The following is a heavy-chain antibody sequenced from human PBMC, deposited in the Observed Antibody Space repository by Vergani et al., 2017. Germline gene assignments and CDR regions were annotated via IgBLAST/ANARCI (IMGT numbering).Heavy chain of an antibody. CDR3: ARVGAAGTYYMDV. J-gene: IGHJ6*03. CDR2: ISSSSSYI. V-gene: IGHV3-21*01. CDR1: GFTFSSYS. Sequence: EVQLVESGGGLVKPGGSLRLSCAASGFTFSSYSMNWVRQAPGKGLEWVSSISSSSSYIYYADSVKSRFTIARDNAKNSLYLQMNSLRAEDTAVYYCARVGAAGTYYMDVWGKGTTVTVSS. D-gene: IGHD6-13*01.